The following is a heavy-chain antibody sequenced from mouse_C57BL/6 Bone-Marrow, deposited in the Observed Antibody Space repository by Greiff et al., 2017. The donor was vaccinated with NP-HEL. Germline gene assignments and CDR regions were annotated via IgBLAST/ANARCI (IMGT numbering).Heavy chain of an antibody. J-gene: IGHJ1*03. CDR3: ARCYYYGNWYFEV. CDR2: IYPRSGNT. V-gene: IGHV1-81*01. CDR1: GYTFTSYG. Sequence: VQLQQSGAELARPGASVKLSCKASGYTFTSYGISWVKQRTGQGLEWIGEIYPRSGNTYYNEKFKGKATLTADKSSSTAYMELRSLTSEDSAVYFCARCYYYGNWYFEVWGTGTTVTVSS. D-gene: IGHD1-1*01.